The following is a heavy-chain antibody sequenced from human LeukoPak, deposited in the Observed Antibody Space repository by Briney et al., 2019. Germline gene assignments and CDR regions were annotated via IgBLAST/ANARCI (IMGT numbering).Heavy chain of an antibody. J-gene: IGHJ6*03. CDR2: INYNGST. Sequence: SETLSLTCTVSGGSISSYYWSWIRQPPGKGLEWIGYINYNGSTNYNPSLKSRVTISVDTSKNQFSLKLSSVTAADTAVYYCARGEFGVYSYGIYYYYYYMDVWGKGTTVTVSS. V-gene: IGHV4-59*01. CDR3: ARGEFGVYSYGIYYYYYYMDV. D-gene: IGHD5-18*01. CDR1: GGSISSYY.